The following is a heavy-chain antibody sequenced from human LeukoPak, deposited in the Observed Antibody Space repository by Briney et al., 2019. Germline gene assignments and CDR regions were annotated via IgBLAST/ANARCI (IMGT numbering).Heavy chain of an antibody. V-gene: IGHV3-9*01. D-gene: IGHD3-10*01. Sequence: GGSLRLSCAASGFTFDDYAMHWVRQVPGKGLEWVSGISWNSGSIGYADSVKGRFTISRDNAKNSLYLQMNSLRAEGTALYYCAKDFSGSVRGYYGMDVWGQGTTVTVSS. J-gene: IGHJ6*02. CDR2: ISWNSGSI. CDR3: AKDFSGSVRGYYGMDV. CDR1: GFTFDDYA.